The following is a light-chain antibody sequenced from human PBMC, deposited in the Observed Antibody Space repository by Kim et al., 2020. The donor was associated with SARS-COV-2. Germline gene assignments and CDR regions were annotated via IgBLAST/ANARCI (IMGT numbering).Light chain of an antibody. CDR1: NIRSKS. CDR3: QVWDSSTDHP. CDR2: YDS. Sequence: SYELTQSPSVSVAPGKTARITCGGNNIRSKSVHWYQQKPGQAPVLVISYDSDRPSGIPERFSGSNSGNTATLTISRVEAGDEADYYCQVWDSSTDHPFGTGTKVTVL. V-gene: IGLV3-21*04. J-gene: IGLJ1*01.